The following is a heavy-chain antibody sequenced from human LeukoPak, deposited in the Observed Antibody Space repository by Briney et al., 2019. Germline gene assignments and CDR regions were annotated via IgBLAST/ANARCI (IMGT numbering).Heavy chain of an antibody. J-gene: IGHJ5*02. CDR2: IYSGGST. V-gene: IGHV3-66*01. CDR3: AGYSYGFWFDP. CDR1: GFTVSSNY. D-gene: IGHD5-18*01. Sequence: GGSLRLSCAASGFTVSSNYMSWVRQAPGKGLEWVSVIYSGGSTYYADSVKGRFTISRDNSKNTLNLQMNSLRAEDTAVYYCAGYSYGFWFDPWGQGTLVTVSS.